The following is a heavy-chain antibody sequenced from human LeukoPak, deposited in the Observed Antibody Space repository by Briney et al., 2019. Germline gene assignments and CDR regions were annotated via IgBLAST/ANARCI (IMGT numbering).Heavy chain of an antibody. CDR3: ARAAMRWLQPYYFDY. J-gene: IGHJ4*02. V-gene: IGHV3-21*01. D-gene: IGHD5-24*01. CDR2: ISSSSSYI. CDR1: GLTFSSYS. Sequence: GGSLRLSCAASGLTFSSYSMNWVRQAPGKGLEWVSSISSSSSYIYYADSVKGRFTISRDNAKNSLYLQMNSLRAEDTAVYYCARAAMRWLQPYYFDYWGQGTLVTVSS.